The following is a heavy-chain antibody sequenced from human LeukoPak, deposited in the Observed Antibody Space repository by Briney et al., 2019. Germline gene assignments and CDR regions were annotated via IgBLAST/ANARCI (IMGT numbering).Heavy chain of an antibody. V-gene: IGHV4-4*07. CDR3: ARSRDDSSGYYYGNWYFDL. Sequence: SETLSLTCTVSGGSISSYYWSWIRQPAGKGLEWIGRIYSSGSTTYNPSLKSRVSMSVDTSKNQFSLKLSSVTAADTAVYYCARSRDDSSGYYYGNWYFDLWGRGTLVTVSS. D-gene: IGHD3-22*01. CDR2: IYSSGST. J-gene: IGHJ2*01. CDR1: GGSISSYY.